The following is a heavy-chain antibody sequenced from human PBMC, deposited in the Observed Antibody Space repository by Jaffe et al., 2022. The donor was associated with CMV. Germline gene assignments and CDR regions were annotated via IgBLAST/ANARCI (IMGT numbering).Heavy chain of an antibody. J-gene: IGHJ6*02. CDR1: GYTLTELS. V-gene: IGHV1-24*01. CDR2: FDPEDGET. D-gene: IGHD2-2*02. Sequence: QVQLVQSGAEVKKPGASVKVSCKVSGYTLTELSMHWVRQAPGKGLEWMGGFDPEDGETIYAQKFQGRVTMTEDTSTDTAYMELSSLRSEDTAVYYCATRTPVGLVVPAAILSSRGMDVWGQGTTVTVSS. CDR3: ATRTPVGLVVPAAILSSRGMDV.